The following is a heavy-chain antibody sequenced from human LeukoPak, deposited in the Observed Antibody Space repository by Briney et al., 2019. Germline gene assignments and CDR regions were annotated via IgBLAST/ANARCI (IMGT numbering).Heavy chain of an antibody. CDR3: ARSPYSRVAATLPIYYYYYYMDV. D-gene: IGHD1-26*01. CDR2: MYYSGST. CDR1: GGSISSGNYY. Sequence: PSETLSLTCTVSGGSISSGNYYWGWIRQPPGKGLEWIGSMYYSGSTYYNPSLKTRVTISVDTSNNQFSLKLSSVTAADTAVYYCARSPYSRVAATLPIYYYYYYMDVWGKGTTVTVSS. J-gene: IGHJ6*03. V-gene: IGHV4-39*07.